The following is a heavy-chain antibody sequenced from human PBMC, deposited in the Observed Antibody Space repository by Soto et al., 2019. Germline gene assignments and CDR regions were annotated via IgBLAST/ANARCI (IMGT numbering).Heavy chain of an antibody. D-gene: IGHD6-19*01. J-gene: IGHJ3*02. CDR2: MSYDGSNK. CDR3: AKALRQWMVHDAFDI. CDR1: GFTFSSYG. Sequence: QVQLVESGGGVVQPGRSLRLSCAASGFTFSSYGIHWVRQAPGKGLEWVAVMSYDGSNKYYADSVKGRFTISRDNSKSTLYLQVDSLRPEDTAMYYCAKALRQWMVHDAFDIWGQGTMVTVSS. V-gene: IGHV3-30*18.